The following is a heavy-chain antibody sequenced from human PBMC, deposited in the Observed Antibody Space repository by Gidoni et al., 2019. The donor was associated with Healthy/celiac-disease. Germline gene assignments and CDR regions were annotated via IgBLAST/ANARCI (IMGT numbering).Heavy chain of an antibody. D-gene: IGHD6-13*01. Sequence: EVQLVESGGGLVQPGGSLRLSCSASGFTFSSYAMHWVRQAPGKGLEYVSAISSNGGSTYYADSVKGRFTISRDNSKNTLYLQMSSLRAEDTAVYYCVKGYRSRESREGYWGQGTLVTVSS. CDR3: VKGYRSRESREGY. V-gene: IGHV3-64D*09. J-gene: IGHJ4*02. CDR2: ISSNGGST. CDR1: GFTFSSYA.